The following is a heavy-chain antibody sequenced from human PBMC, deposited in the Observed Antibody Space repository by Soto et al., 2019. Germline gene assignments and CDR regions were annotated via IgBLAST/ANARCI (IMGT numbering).Heavy chain of an antibody. V-gene: IGHV1-18*04. CDR1: GYTFTSYG. D-gene: IGHD3-22*01. Sequence: ASVKVSCKASGYTFTSYGISWARQAPGQGLEWMGWISAYNGNTNYAQKLQGRVTMTTDTSTSTAYMELRSLRSDDTAVYYCARDGYYDSSGYYVNYYYGMDVWGQGTTVTVSS. J-gene: IGHJ6*02. CDR3: ARDGYYDSSGYYVNYYYGMDV. CDR2: ISAYNGNT.